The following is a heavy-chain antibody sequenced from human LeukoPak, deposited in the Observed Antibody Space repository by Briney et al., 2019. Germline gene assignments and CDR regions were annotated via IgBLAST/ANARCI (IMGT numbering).Heavy chain of an antibody. Sequence: PGGSLRLSCAASGFTFSSYGMHWVRQAPGKGLEWVAVIWYDGSNKYYADSVKGRFTISRDNSKNTLYLQMNSLRAEDTAVYYCARVRRPYYDFWSGYFSLGDYYYYGMDVWGQGTTVTVSS. D-gene: IGHD3-3*01. V-gene: IGHV3-33*01. CDR2: IWYDGSNK. CDR3: ARVRRPYYDFWSGYFSLGDYYYYGMDV. CDR1: GFTFSSYG. J-gene: IGHJ6*02.